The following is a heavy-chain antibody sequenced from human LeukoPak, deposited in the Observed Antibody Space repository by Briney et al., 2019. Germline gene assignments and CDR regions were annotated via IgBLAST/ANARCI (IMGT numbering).Heavy chain of an antibody. CDR2: IYPDDSDT. Sequence: GPSLKISGKGLGSRFHAYWIAWGRRLPGKGLEWMGGIYPDDSDTRYSPSFQGQVTISADKSVRTAYLQWSSLKASDTAMHYCARPNITSYYDSRGYDAFDVWGQGTMVTVSS. D-gene: IGHD3-22*01. CDR3: ARPNITSYYDSRGYDAFDV. V-gene: IGHV5-51*01. J-gene: IGHJ3*01. CDR1: GSRFHAYW.